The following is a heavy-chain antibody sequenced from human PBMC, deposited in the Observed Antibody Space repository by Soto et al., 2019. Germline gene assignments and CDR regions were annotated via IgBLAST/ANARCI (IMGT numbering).Heavy chain of an antibody. CDR1: GFPFSAYA. Sequence: GGSLRLSCAASGFPFSAYALSWVRQAPGKGLECISGISGSADSVHYADSVKGRFAISRDNSKNMVYLQMNSLRADDTAVYYCGGGVSLCGYRGFDHWGQGTLVTVSS. V-gene: IGHV3-23*01. J-gene: IGHJ4*02. CDR2: ISGSADSV. D-gene: IGHD2-15*01. CDR3: GGGVSLCGYRGFDH.